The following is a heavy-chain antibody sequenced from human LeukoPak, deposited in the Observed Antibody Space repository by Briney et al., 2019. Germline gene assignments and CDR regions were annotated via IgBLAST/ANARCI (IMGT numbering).Heavy chain of an antibody. Sequence: PGGSLRLSCAASGLTFSNAWMSWVRQAPGKGLEWVGRIKSKTDGGTTDYAAPVKGRFTISRDDSKNTLYLQMNSLRAEDTAVYYCAKDFVDDYLGFDYWGQGTLVTVSS. J-gene: IGHJ4*02. V-gene: IGHV3-15*01. CDR2: IKSKTDGGTT. CDR1: GLTFSNAW. CDR3: AKDFVDDYLGFDY. D-gene: IGHD2/OR15-2a*01.